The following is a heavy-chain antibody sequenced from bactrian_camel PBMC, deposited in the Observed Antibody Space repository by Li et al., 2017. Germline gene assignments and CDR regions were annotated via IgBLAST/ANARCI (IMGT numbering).Heavy chain of an antibody. CDR3: AADRGSGQCRRASLYAF. CDR2: IWTGGGSP. J-gene: IGHJ4*01. Sequence: HVQLVESGGGSVQAGGSLRLSCAESGDTWMINCVGWFRQAPGKEREWVAAIWTGGGSPQYADSAKGRFAIARDNNLNTLSLQMSSLQPEDTAVYYCAADRGSGQCRRASLYAFWGQGTQVTVS. CDR1: GDTWMINC. D-gene: IGHD2*01. V-gene: IGHV3S54*01.